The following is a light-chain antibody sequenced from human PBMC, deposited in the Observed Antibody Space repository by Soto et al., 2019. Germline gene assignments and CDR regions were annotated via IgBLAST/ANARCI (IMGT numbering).Light chain of an antibody. V-gene: IGKV1-9*01. CDR1: QGISSY. Sequence: DIQLTQSPSFLSASVGDRVTITCRASQGISSYLAWYQQKPRKAPKLLIYAASTLQSGVPSRLSGSGSGTEFTLTISSLQPEDFATYYCQQLYSYPITFGQGTRLEIK. CDR3: QQLYSYPIT. J-gene: IGKJ5*01. CDR2: AAS.